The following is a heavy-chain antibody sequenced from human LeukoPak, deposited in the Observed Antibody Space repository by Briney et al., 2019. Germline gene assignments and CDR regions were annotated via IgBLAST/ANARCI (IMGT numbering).Heavy chain of an antibody. J-gene: IGHJ4*02. CDR1: GGSISSSSYY. CDR3: ARRRTATVDFDY. CDR2: IYYSGNT. Sequence: SETLSLTCTVSGGSISSSSYYWGWIRQPPGRGLEWNGSIYYSGNTYYNPSLKSRVTISVDTSKNQFSLKLGSVTAADTAVYYCARRRTATVDFDYWGQGTLVTVSS. V-gene: IGHV4-39*01. D-gene: IGHD4-23*01.